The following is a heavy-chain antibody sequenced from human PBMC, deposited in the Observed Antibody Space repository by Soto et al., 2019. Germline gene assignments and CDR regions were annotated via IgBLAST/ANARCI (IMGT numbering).Heavy chain of an antibody. V-gene: IGHV3-21*01. Sequence: GRSLRLSCAASGFTCRSFTMNWVRQAPEKGLEWVSTISSNSAYIYYTDALRGRFTISRDNAKNSLHLQMNSLRAEDTAVYYCTRDASRDSSARGWFDPWGPGTLVTVSS. D-gene: IGHD6-13*01. J-gene: IGHJ5*02. CDR3: TRDASRDSSARGWFDP. CDR2: ISSNSAYI. CDR1: GFTCRSFT.